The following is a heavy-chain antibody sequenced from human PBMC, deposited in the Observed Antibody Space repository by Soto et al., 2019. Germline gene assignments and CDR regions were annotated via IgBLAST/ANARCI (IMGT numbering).Heavy chain of an antibody. CDR2: ISAYNGNT. J-gene: IGHJ4*02. CDR3: ARDAPPEDY. V-gene: IGHV1-18*01. CDR1: GYTFTSYY. Sequence: QVQLVQSGAEVKKPGASVKVSCKASGYTFTSYYISWVRQAPGQGLEWMGWISAYNGNTTYAQKLQGRVSMTTDTSTTTAYMELRRLRSEATAVYYCARDAPPEDYWGQGTLVTVSS.